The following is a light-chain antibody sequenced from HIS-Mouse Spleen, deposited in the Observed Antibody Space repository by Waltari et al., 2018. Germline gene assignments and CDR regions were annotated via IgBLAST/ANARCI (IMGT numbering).Light chain of an antibody. J-gene: IGLJ1*01. CDR3: SSYTSSSTPYV. CDR1: SSDVGGYNY. Sequence: QSALTQPASVSGSPGQSIPISCPGTSSDVGGYNYVPWYQQHPGKAPKLLIYDVSNRPSGVSNRFSGSKSGNTASLTISGLQAEDEADYYCSSYTSSSTPYVFGTGTKVTVL. CDR2: DVS. V-gene: IGLV2-14*03.